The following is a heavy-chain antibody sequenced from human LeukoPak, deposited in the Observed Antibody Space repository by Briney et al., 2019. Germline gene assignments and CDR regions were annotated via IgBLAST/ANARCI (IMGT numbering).Heavy chain of an antibody. D-gene: IGHD2-21*01. Sequence: EASVKVSCKASGYTFTGYYMHWVRQAPGQGLEWMGWINPNSGGTNYAQKFQGRVTMTRDTSISTAHMELSRLRSDDTAVYYCAKGCEAAFGDWYNWFDPWGQGTLVTVSS. CDR3: AKGCEAAFGDWYNWFDP. J-gene: IGHJ5*02. V-gene: IGHV1-2*02. CDR1: GYTFTGYY. CDR2: INPNSGGT.